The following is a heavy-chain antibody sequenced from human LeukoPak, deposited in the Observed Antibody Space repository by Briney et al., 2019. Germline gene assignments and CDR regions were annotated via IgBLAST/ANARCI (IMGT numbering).Heavy chain of an antibody. CDR3: ARDPYYYDSLIDDAFDI. J-gene: IGHJ3*02. V-gene: IGHV4-30-4*08. Sequence: ASETLSLTCTVSGGSISSGDYYWSWIRQPPGKGLEWIGYIYYSGSTYYNPSLKSRVTISVDTSKNQFSLKLSSVTAADTAVYYCARDPYYYDSLIDDAFDIWGQGTMVTVSS. CDR2: IYYSGST. CDR1: GGSISSGDYY. D-gene: IGHD3-22*01.